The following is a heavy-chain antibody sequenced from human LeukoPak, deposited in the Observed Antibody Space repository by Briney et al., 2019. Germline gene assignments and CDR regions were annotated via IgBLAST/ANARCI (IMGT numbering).Heavy chain of an antibody. J-gene: IGHJ5*02. D-gene: IGHD3-3*01. Sequence: SEILSLTCAVSGGSFSGYYWSWIRQPPGKGLEWIGEINHSGSTNYNPSLKRRITISVDTSKNQFSLKLSSVPAAGTAVYYCARGRVGVRGRFDPWGQGTLVTVSS. CDR1: GGSFSGYY. CDR2: INHSGST. CDR3: ARGRVGVRGRFDP. V-gene: IGHV4-34*01.